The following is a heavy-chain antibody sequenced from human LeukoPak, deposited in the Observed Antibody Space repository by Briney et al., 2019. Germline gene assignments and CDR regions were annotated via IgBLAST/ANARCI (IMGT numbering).Heavy chain of an antibody. D-gene: IGHD5-18*01. CDR1: GFTFSSYW. J-gene: IGHJ4*02. CDR3: VRGLGSGYSYAYGVY. CDR2: INGDGSDT. Sequence: GGSLRLSCEASGFTFSSYWMHWVRQAPGKGLVWVSRINGDGSDTNSADSGKGRFTISRDNAKNTLYLQMNSLRAEDTALYYCVRGLGSGYSYAYGVYWGQGTLVTVSS. V-gene: IGHV3-74*01.